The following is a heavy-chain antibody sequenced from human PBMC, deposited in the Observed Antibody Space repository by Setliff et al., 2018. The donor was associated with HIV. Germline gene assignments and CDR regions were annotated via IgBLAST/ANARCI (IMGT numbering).Heavy chain of an antibody. CDR2: IIPIFGTA. CDR1: GGTFSSYA. Sequence: KVSCKASGGTFSSYAISWVRQAPGQGLEWMGGIIPIFGTANYAQKFQGRVTITTDESTSTAYMELSSLRSEDTAVYYCARDGRLLNAFDIWGQGTMVTVS. V-gene: IGHV1-69*05. J-gene: IGHJ3*02. D-gene: IGHD2-15*01. CDR3: ARDGRLLNAFDI.